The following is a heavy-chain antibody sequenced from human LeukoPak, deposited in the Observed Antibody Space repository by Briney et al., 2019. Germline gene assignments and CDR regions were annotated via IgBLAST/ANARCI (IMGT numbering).Heavy chain of an antibody. D-gene: IGHD6-19*01. CDR3: ARGGWYPESLQH. CDR2: IYYSGST. V-gene: IGHV4-59*01. J-gene: IGHJ1*01. Sequence: PSETLSLTCTVSGGSISSYYWNWIRQPPGKGLEWIGYIYYSGSTNHNPSLKSRVTISVDTSKNQFSLKLSSVTAADTAVYYCARGGWYPESLQHWGQGALVTVSS. CDR1: GGSISSYY.